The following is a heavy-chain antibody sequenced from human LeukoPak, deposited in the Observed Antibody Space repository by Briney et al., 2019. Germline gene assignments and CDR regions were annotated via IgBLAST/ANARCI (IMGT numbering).Heavy chain of an antibody. D-gene: IGHD2-15*01. CDR1: GGSFSGYY. V-gene: IGHV4-34*01. Sequence: SETLSLTCAVYGGSFSGYYWSWLRQPPGKGLEWIGEINHSGSTNYNPSLKSRVTISVDTSKNQFSLKLSSVTAADTAVYYCARGSGVSCSGGSCNQLAYWGQGTLVTVSS. CDR3: ARGSGVSCSGGSCNQLAY. J-gene: IGHJ4*02. CDR2: INHSGST.